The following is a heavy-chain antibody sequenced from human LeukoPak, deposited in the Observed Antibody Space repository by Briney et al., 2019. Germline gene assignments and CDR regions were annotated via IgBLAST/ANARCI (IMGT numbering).Heavy chain of an antibody. Sequence: PSETLSLTCAVYGGSFSGYYWSWIRQPPGKGLEWIGEINHSGSTNYNPSLKSRVTISVDTSKNQFSLKLSSVTAADTAVYYCARVLVYSNYVRVSGWFDPWGQGTLVTVPT. CDR1: GGSFSGYY. CDR2: INHSGST. V-gene: IGHV4-34*01. J-gene: IGHJ5*02. D-gene: IGHD4-11*01. CDR3: ARVLVYSNYVRVSGWFDP.